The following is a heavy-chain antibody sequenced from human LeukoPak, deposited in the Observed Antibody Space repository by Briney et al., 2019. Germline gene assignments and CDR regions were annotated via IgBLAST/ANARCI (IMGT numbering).Heavy chain of an antibody. CDR1: KFNFNSYG. Sequence: GGSLKLSCTTSKFNFNSYGMTWVRQAPGKGLEWVSSVSSSSSHIYYADSVKGRFTISRDNAKNSLYLQMNSLRAEDTAVYYCARDLLKYCGGDCYPGAFDIWGQGTMVTVSS. J-gene: IGHJ3*02. CDR2: VSSSSSHI. CDR3: ARDLLKYCGGDCYPGAFDI. V-gene: IGHV3-21*01. D-gene: IGHD2-21*02.